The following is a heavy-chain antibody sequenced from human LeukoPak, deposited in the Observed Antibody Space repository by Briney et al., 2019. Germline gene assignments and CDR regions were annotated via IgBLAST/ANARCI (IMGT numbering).Heavy chain of an antibody. J-gene: IGHJ6*03. Sequence: GGSLRLSCAASGFTFSSYSIHWVRQAPGKGLEWVSSISTGSSYIYYADSVKGRFTISRDNAKNSLHLQMNSLRVEDTAVYYCARGFGGYYYYYYMDVWGKGTTVTISS. D-gene: IGHD3-3*01. CDR1: GFTFSSYS. CDR2: ISTGSSYI. V-gene: IGHV3-21*01. CDR3: ARGFGGYYYYYYMDV.